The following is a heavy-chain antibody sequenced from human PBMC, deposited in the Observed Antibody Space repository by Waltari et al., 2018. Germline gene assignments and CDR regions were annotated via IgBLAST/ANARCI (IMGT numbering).Heavy chain of an antibody. CDR3: SRHIPXVXGGXCYHSFYYGLDX. V-gene: IGHV3-73*02. Sequence: EVRLVXSGXXXVQPGGSXRLXXLGSXFPFNAXAINWFRQAXGNGLEGVGRIRSKGNNYATQYGXSGKGXFTVSRKDVEXTAFLQMSSLKTEDTAVXYCSRHIPXVXGGXCYHSFYYGLDXWGQGTTVIVSS. D-gene: IGHD2-21*02. CDR2: IRSKGNNYAT. J-gene: IGHJ6*02. CDR1: XFPFNAXA.